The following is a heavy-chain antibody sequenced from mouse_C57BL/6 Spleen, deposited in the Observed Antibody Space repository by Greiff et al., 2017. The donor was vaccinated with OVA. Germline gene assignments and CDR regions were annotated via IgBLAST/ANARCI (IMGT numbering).Heavy chain of an antibody. Sequence: QVQLQQPGAELVMPGASVKLSCKASGYTFTSYWMHWVKQRPGQGLAWIGEIDPSDSYTNYNQKFKGKSTLTVDKSSSTAYMQLSSLTSEDSAVYYCARGSTGTVDYWGQGTTLTVSS. CDR3: ARGSTGTVDY. CDR2: IDPSDSYT. CDR1: GYTFTSYW. V-gene: IGHV1-69*01. D-gene: IGHD4-1*01. J-gene: IGHJ2*01.